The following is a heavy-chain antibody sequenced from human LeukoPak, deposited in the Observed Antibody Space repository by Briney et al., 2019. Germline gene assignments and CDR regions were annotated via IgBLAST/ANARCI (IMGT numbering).Heavy chain of an antibody. V-gene: IGHV3-66*01. CDR3: ARMVYYYDSSGYNYYFHK. CDR1: GFTVSNNY. D-gene: IGHD3-22*01. J-gene: IGHJ4*02. CDR2: IYTSGNT. Sequence: GGSLRLSCAASGFTVSNNYMSWVRQAPGKGPEWVSVIYTSGNTYYADSVRGRCTISRDTSKNTLSLQMNGLRAEDTAFYYCARMVYYYDSSGYNYYFHKWGQGTLVTVSS.